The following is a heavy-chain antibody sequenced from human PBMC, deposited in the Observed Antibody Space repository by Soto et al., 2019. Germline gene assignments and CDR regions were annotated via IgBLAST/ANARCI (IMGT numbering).Heavy chain of an antibody. CDR1: GFTFSTSA. D-gene: IGHD1-20*01. CDR3: AKQTITAGMKYFDP. V-gene: IGHV3-23*01. J-gene: IGHJ5*02. CDR2: ISGTGATT. Sequence: GSLRLSCAASGFTFSTSAMSWVRQAPGKGLEWVSAISGTGATTLYADSVEGRFSISRDNFRNMLYLQMNSLRVEDTAVYYCAKQTITAGMKYFDPWGQGALVTVSS.